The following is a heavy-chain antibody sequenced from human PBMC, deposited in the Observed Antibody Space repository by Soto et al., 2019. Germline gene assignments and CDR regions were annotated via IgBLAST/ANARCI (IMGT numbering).Heavy chain of an antibody. Sequence: QLQLQESGSGLVKPSQTLSLTCAVSGGSISSGGYSWSWIRQPPGKGLEWIGYIYHSGSTYYDPFLKSRVTIAVDGSKNQFSLKLSSVTVADTSVYYCARDASRYCSGGSCYTEAFDIWSQGTMVTVSS. CDR3: ARDASRYCSGGSCYTEAFDI. CDR1: GGSISSGGYS. V-gene: IGHV4-30-2*01. CDR2: IYHSGST. J-gene: IGHJ3*02. D-gene: IGHD2-15*01.